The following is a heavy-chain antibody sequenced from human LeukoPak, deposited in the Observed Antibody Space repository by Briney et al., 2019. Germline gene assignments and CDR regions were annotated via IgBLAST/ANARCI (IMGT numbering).Heavy chain of an antibody. V-gene: IGHV7-4-1*02. J-gene: IGHJ4*02. CDR3: ARDLWRDGYNNYYFDY. D-gene: IGHD5-24*01. CDR1: GYTFTSYA. Sequence: ASVKVSCKASGYTFTSYAMNWVRQAPGQGLEWMGWINTNTGNPTYAQGFTGRFVFSLDTSVSTAYLQISSLKAEDTAVYYCARDLWRDGYNNYYFDYWGQGTLVTVSS. CDR2: INTNTGNP.